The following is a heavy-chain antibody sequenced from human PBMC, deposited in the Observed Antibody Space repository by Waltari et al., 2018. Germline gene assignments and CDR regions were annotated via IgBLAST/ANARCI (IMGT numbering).Heavy chain of an antibody. Sequence: QVQLVQSGAEVKKPGASVKVSCKASGYTFTSYGISWVRQAPGPGLEWMGCISAYNGNTNSAQKLPGRVTMTTDTSTSTAYMELRSLRSDDTAVYYCASNYDFWSGYGYWGQGTLVTVSS. CDR2: ISAYNGNT. V-gene: IGHV1-18*01. D-gene: IGHD3-3*01. CDR1: GYTFTSYG. CDR3: ASNYDFWSGYGY. J-gene: IGHJ4*02.